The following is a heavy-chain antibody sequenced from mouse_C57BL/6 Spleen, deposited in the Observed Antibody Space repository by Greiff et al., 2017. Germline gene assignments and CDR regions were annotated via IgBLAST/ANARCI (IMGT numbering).Heavy chain of an antibody. V-gene: IGHV5-9*01. D-gene: IGHD2-4*01. CDR1: GFTFSSYT. CDR2: ISGGGGNT. Sequence: EVMLVESGGGLVKPGGSLKLSCAASGFTFSSYTMSWVRQTPEKRLEWVATISGGGGNTYYPDSVKGRFTISRDNAKNTLYRQQSSLRSKDTALYYCAIHGGLRQYFDVWGTGTTVTVSS. J-gene: IGHJ1*03. CDR3: AIHGGLRQYFDV.